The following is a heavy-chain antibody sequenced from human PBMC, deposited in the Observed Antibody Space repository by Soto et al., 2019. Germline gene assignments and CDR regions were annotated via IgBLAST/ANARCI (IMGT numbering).Heavy chain of an antibody. J-gene: IGHJ4*02. D-gene: IGHD6-19*01. CDR2: ISSNGGST. Sequence: LRLSCSASGFTFSSYAMHWVRQAPGKGLEYVSAISSNGGSTYYADSVKGRFTISRDNSKNTLYLQMSSLRAEDTAVYYCVNSIAVAGAAYWGQGTLVTVSS. V-gene: IGHV3-64D*06. CDR1: GFTFSSYA. CDR3: VNSIAVAGAAY.